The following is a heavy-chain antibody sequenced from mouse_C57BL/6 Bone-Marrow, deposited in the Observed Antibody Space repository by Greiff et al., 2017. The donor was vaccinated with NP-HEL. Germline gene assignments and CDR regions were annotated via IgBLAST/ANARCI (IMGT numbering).Heavy chain of an antibody. CDR1: GFTFSDYG. D-gene: IGHD2-14*01. Sequence: EVKLMESGGGLVKPGGSLKLSCAASGFTFSDYGMHWVRQAPEKGLEWVAYISSGSSTIYYADTVKGRFTISRDNAKNTLFLQMTSLRSEDTAMYYCARPGDRWYFDVWGTGTTVTVSS. J-gene: IGHJ1*03. CDR2: ISSGSSTI. CDR3: ARPGDRWYFDV. V-gene: IGHV5-17*01.